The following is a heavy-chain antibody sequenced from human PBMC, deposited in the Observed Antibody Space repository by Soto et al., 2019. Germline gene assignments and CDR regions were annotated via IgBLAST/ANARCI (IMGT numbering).Heavy chain of an antibody. CDR3: ANGAGSRTFYFEY. J-gene: IGHJ4*02. Sequence: EVQLLESGGGLVQPGGSLRLSCAASGFTFSGYAMTWVRQAPGKGLEWVSGITASGGLTYYADSVRGRFTISRDNSDHSLYLQVNNLRAEDTAVYYCANGAGSRTFYFEYWGQGSLVTVSS. CDR1: GFTFSGYA. CDR2: ITASGGLT. D-gene: IGHD3-16*01. V-gene: IGHV3-23*01.